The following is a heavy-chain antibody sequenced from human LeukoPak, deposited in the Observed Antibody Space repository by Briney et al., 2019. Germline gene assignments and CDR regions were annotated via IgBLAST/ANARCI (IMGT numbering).Heavy chain of an antibody. CDR3: ASLWGYGYGPPYYFDY. Sequence: SETLSLTCTVSGGSISSSSYYWGWIRQPPGKGLEWIGSIYYSGSTYYNPSLKSRVTISVDTSKNQFSLKLSSVTAADTAVYYCASLWGYGYGPPYYFDYWGQGTLVTVSS. J-gene: IGHJ4*02. V-gene: IGHV4-39*01. D-gene: IGHD5-18*01. CDR2: IYYSGST. CDR1: GGSISSSSYY.